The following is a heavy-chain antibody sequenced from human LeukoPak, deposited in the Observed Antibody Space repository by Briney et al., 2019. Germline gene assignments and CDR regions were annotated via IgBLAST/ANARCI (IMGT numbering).Heavy chain of an antibody. CDR3: ARDYCSGDGCLHGLAY. CDR1: GYTFTTYG. Sequence: GASVKVSCKASGYTFTTYGINWVRQAPGQGLEWMAWISAHNGRTEYSQGLQGRLTVTTDASTSTAHMELRSLTHDDTAVYYCARDYCSGDGCLHGLAYWGQGTLVTVSS. D-gene: IGHD2-15*01. V-gene: IGHV1-18*01. J-gene: IGHJ4*02. CDR2: ISAHNGRT.